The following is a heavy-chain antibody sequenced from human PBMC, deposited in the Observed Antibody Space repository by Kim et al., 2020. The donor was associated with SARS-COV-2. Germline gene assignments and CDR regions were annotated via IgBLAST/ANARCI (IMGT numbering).Heavy chain of an antibody. V-gene: IGHV4-31*02. D-gene: IGHD3-22*01. J-gene: IGHJ3*02. CDR3: ARRGMYYDSGVGAFDI. Sequence: SLKGRVTISVDTSENQFSLKLGSVTAADTAVYYCARRGMYYDSGVGAFDIWGQGTMVTVSS.